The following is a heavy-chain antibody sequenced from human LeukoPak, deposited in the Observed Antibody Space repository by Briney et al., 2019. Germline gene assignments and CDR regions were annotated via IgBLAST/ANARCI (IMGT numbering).Heavy chain of an antibody. J-gene: IGHJ5*02. CDR1: GYTFTGYY. CDR3: ARGREEMATIPRWWFDP. Sequence: ASVKVSCKASGYTFTGYYMHWVRQAPGQGLEWMGWINPNSSGTNYAQKFQGRVTMTRDTSISTAYMELSRLRSDDTAVYYCARGREEMATIPRWWFDPWGQGTLVTVSS. D-gene: IGHD5-24*01. CDR2: INPNSSGT. V-gene: IGHV1-2*02.